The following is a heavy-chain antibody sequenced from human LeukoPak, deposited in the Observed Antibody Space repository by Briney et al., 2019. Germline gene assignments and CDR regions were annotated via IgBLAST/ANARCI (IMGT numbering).Heavy chain of an antibody. CDR3: ARDVTMVRGVTHDAFDI. CDR2: IYYSGST. Sequence: PSETLSLTCTVSGGSISSGGYYWSWIRQHPGKGLEWIGYIYYSGSTYYNPSLKSRVTISVDTSKNQFSLKLSSVTAVDTAVYYCARDVTMVRGVTHDAFDIWGQGTMVTVSS. V-gene: IGHV4-31*03. CDR1: GGSISSGGYY. J-gene: IGHJ3*02. D-gene: IGHD3-10*01.